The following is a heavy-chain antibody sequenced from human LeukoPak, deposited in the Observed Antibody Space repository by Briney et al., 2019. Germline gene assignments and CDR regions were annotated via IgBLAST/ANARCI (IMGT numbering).Heavy chain of an antibody. CDR1: GYTFTGYY. D-gene: IGHD3-22*01. CDR2: INPSGGST. J-gene: IGHJ6*02. V-gene: IGHV1-46*01. Sequence: ASVKVSCKASGYTFTGYYIHWVRQAPGQGLEWMGIINPSGGSTSYAQKFQGRVTMTRDTSTSTVYMELSSLRSEDTAVYYCARDGVSVQVVRESGGMDVWGQGTTVTVSS. CDR3: ARDGVSVQVVRESGGMDV.